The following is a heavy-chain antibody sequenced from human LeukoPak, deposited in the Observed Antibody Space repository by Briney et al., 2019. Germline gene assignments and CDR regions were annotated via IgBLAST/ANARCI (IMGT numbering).Heavy chain of an antibody. D-gene: IGHD6-6*01. V-gene: IGHV3-30*02. J-gene: IGHJ4*02. CDR2: IRYDGGNK. CDR1: GFTFSSFG. CDR3: ARSSRLTFDY. Sequence: GGSLRLSCAVSGFTFSSFGMHWVRQAPGKGLEWVAFIRYDGGNKYYADSVKGRFTISRDNAKNSLYLQMNSLRAEDTAVYYCARSSRLTFDYWGQGTLVTVSS.